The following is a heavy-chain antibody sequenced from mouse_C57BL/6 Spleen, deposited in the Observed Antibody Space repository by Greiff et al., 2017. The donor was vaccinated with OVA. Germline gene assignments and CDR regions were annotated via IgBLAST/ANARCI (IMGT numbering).Heavy chain of an antibody. J-gene: IGHJ4*01. CDR1: GYTFTSYW. CDR3: ARSGYDYAMDY. V-gene: IGHV1-69*01. CDR2: IDPSDSYT. Sequence: QVQLQQPGAELVMPGASVKLSCKASGYTFTSYWMHWVKQRPGQGLAWIGEIDPSDSYTNYNQKFKGKSTLTVDKSSSTAYMQLSSLTSEDSAVYYCARSGYDYAMDYWGQGTSVTVSS. D-gene: IGHD2-2*01.